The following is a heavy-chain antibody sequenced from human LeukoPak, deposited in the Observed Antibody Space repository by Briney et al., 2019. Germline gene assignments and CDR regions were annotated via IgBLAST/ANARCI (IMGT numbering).Heavy chain of an antibody. CDR3: AGQIAAATLYYFDS. J-gene: IGHJ4*02. D-gene: IGHD6-13*01. V-gene: IGHV4-39*01. CDR1: GGSISSSNNY. CDR2: IHYSGST. Sequence: SETLSLTCTASGGSISSSNNYWGWIRQPPGKGLEWIGSIHYSGSTYYNPSLKSRVTISVDMSKNQFSLKLSSVTAADTALYYCAGQIAAATLYYFDSWGQGTLVTVSS.